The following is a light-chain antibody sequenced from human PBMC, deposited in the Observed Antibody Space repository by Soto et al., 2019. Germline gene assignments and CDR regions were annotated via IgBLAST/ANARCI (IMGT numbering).Light chain of an antibody. Sequence: QSVLTQPASVSGSPGQSITISCTGTSGDVGGSDFVSWYQLHPGEAPKVLIYDVCNRPSGISNRFSASKSGNTASLTISGLQAEDEAEYYCSSYTTINTVVFGGGTKVTVL. V-gene: IGLV2-14*03. CDR3: SSYTTINTVV. CDR2: DVC. CDR1: SGDVGGSDF. J-gene: IGLJ3*02.